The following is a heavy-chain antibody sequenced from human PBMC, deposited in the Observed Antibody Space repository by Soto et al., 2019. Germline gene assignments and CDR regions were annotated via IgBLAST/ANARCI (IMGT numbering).Heavy chain of an antibody. D-gene: IGHD6-19*01. V-gene: IGHV3-23*01. Sequence: GSLRLSCAASGFTFSSYAMSWVRQAPGKGLEWVSAISGSGGSTYYADSVKGRFTISRDNSKNTLYLQMNSLRAEDTAVYYCAKLEWLVPEAEYFQHWGQGTLVTVSS. CDR1: GFTFSSYA. CDR3: AKLEWLVPEAEYFQH. CDR2: ISGSGGST. J-gene: IGHJ1*01.